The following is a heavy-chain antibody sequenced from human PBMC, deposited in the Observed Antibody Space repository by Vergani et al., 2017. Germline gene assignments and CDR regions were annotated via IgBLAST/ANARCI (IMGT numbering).Heavy chain of an antibody. Sequence: EVQLVESGGGLVQPGGSLRLSCAASGFTFSSYEMNWVRQAPGKGLEWVSYISSSGSTIYYADSVKGRFTISRDNAKNSLYLQMYSLRAEDTAVYYCARDSVLVGIPRRGKPSGIDYWGQGTLVTVSS. CDR3: ARDSVLVGIPRRGKPSGIDY. CDR2: ISSSGSTI. J-gene: IGHJ4*02. V-gene: IGHV3-48*03. D-gene: IGHD2-8*02. CDR1: GFTFSSYE.